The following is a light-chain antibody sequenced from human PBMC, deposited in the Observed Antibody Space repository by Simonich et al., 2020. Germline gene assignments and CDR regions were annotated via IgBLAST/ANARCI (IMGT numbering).Light chain of an antibody. J-gene: IGLJ3*02. V-gene: IGLV2-14*01. CDR2: DVS. Sequence: QSALTQPASVSGSPGQSITISCTGTSSDVGGYNYVSWYQQPPGKAPKLMIYDVSKRPSGVSNLFSGSRSGNTASLTISGLQAEDEADYYCSSYTSSSTWVFGGGTKLTVL. CDR3: SSYTSSSTWV. CDR1: SSDVGGYNY.